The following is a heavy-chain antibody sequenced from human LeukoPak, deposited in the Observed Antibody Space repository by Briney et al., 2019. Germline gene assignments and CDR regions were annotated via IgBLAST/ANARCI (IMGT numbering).Heavy chain of an antibody. CDR3: ARLVGYKGFDY. Sequence: SVKVPCKASGYIFTGYYMHWVRQAPGQGLEWMGGIIFVLDTAEHAQRLQGTTKFAQKFQDRMRITADKSTTTAYMELSRLRSEDTAIYYCARLVGYKGFDYWGQGTLVTVSS. V-gene: IGHV1-69*10. CDR2: IIFVLDTAEHAQRLQGTT. CDR1: GYIFTGYY. D-gene: IGHD2-15*01. J-gene: IGHJ4*02.